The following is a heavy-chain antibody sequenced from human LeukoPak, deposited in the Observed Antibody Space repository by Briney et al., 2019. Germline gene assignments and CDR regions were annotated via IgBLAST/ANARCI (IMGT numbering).Heavy chain of an antibody. V-gene: IGHV1-2*02. CDR3: ARRYSSSTTCYVDY. Sequence: ASVKVSCKASGYTFTDYYMHWVRQAPGQGLEWMGWINPDSGGTNYAQKFQGRVTMTRDTSVSTAYMELSSLRSDDTAVYYCARRYSSSTTCYVDYWGQGTLVTVSS. CDR1: GYTFTDYY. D-gene: IGHD2-2*01. J-gene: IGHJ4*02. CDR2: INPDSGGT.